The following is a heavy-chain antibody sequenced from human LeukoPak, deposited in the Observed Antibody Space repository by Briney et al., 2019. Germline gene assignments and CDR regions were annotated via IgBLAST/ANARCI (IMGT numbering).Heavy chain of an antibody. CDR1: GFTFSSYA. CDR2: ISGSGGST. D-gene: IGHD3-10*01. V-gene: IGHV3-23*01. Sequence: GGSLRLSCAASGFTFSSYAMSWVRQAPGKGLEWVSAISGSGGSTYYADSVKGRFTISRDNSKNTLYLQMNSLRAEDTAVYYCAEVTMVRGSYFDYWGHGTLVTVSS. CDR3: AEVTMVRGSYFDY. J-gene: IGHJ4*01.